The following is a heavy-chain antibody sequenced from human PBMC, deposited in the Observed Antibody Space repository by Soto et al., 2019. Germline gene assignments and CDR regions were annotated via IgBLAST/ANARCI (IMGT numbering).Heavy chain of an antibody. J-gene: IGHJ4*02. CDR3: VRDSHGDY. CDR2: IDHDGPT. V-gene: IGHV3-74*01. Sequence: EVQLVESGGGLVQPGGSLRLSCAGSGFIFSNYWMHWVRQAPGKGLEWVSRIDHDGPTDYADSVRGRFTISRDNAESTLYLQMNSLRPEDKAVYYCVRDSHGDYWGQGTLVTVSS. CDR1: GFIFSNYW.